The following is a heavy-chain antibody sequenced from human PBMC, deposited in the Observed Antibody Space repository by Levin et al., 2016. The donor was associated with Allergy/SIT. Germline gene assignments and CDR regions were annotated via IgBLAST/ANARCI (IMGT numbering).Heavy chain of an antibody. CDR3: ARGISGTTHGFDI. V-gene: IGHV3-20*01. J-gene: IGHJ3*02. CDR2: VNWNGGST. Sequence: GGSLRLSCAASGFSFDHYDMSWVRQAPGKGLEWASGVNWNGGSTVYADSVKGRFTISRDNAKSSLYLQMNSLRAEDTALYHCARGISGTTHGFDIWGQGTMVTVSS. CDR1: GFSFDHYD. D-gene: IGHD1-20*01.